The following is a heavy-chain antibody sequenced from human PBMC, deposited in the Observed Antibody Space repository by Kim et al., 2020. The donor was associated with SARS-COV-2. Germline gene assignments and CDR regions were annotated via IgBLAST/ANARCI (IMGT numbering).Heavy chain of an antibody. J-gene: IGHJ4*01. CDR3: ASALGH. CDR2: IYTSGRT. V-gene: IGHV4-4*07. Sequence: SETLSLTCTVSGDSLSSDYWSWNRQPAGKGLEWIGRIYTSGRTNYNPSLQSRVTMSVDMSKNQFSLKLSSLTAADTAVYYCASALGHWGHGTLVTVSS. D-gene: IGHD3-16*02. CDR1: GDSLSSDY.